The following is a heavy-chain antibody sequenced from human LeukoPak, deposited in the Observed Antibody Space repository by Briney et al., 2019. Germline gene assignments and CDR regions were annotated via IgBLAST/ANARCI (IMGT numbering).Heavy chain of an antibody. J-gene: IGHJ4*02. CDR2: ISSSSSYI. CDR3: ARDVHLLSYDSSGYFDY. V-gene: IGHV3-21*01. CDR1: GFTFSSYS. Sequence: GGSLRLSCAASGFTFSSYSMNWVRQAPGKGLEWVSSISSSSSYIYYADSVKGRFTISRDNAKNSLYLQMNSLRAEDTAVYYCARDVHLLSYDSSGYFDYWGQGTLVTVSS. D-gene: IGHD3-22*01.